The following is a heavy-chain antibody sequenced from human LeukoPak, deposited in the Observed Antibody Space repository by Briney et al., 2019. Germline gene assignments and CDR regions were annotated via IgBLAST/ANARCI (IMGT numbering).Heavy chain of an antibody. D-gene: IGHD2-21*01. CDR2: INQDGSQK. J-gene: IGHJ4*02. CDR1: GFAFSIYW. Sequence: GGSLRLSCAASGFAFSIYWMSWVRQAPGKGLEWVANINQDGSQKYYVDSVKGRFTISRDNAKNSFFLQTSTLRAEDTAVYYCARDDSHVFDYWGQGTLVTVSS. V-gene: IGHV3-7*03. CDR3: ARDDSHVFDY.